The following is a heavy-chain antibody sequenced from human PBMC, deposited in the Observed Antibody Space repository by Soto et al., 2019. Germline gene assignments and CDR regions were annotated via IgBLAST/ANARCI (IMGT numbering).Heavy chain of an antibody. J-gene: IGHJ4*02. CDR1: GFRISTDSAA. V-gene: IGHV6-1*01. D-gene: IGHD6-19*01. CDR2: TYYRSGWSN. CDR3: ARAYSSGWFSYFDF. Sequence: PQQTLSLTCAISGFRISTDSAAWNWIRHSPPRGLDWLGRTYYRSGWSNEYAVSVRGRIIINPDTSKNQFSLQLNSVPPEDTAVYYCARAYSSGWFSYFDFWGQGTLVTVSS.